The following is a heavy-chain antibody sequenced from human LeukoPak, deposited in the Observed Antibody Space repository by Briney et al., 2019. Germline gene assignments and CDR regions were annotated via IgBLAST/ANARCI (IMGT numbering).Heavy chain of an antibody. Sequence: PGGSLRLSCAASGFTFDDYAMSWVRQAPGKGLEWVSGINWNGGSRGYADSVKGRFTISRDNAKNSLYLQMNSLRAEDTALYHCSKSTSSRAAAGTDYWGQGTLVTVSS. D-gene: IGHD6-13*01. V-gene: IGHV3-20*01. CDR3: SKSTSSRAAAGTDY. J-gene: IGHJ4*02. CDR1: GFTFDDYA. CDR2: INWNGGSR.